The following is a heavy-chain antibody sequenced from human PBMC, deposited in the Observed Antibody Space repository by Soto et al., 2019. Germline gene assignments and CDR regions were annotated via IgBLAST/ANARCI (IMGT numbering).Heavy chain of an antibody. D-gene: IGHD6-19*01. CDR1: GCNFGDYG. V-gene: IGHV3-49*03. CDR2: IRSKAYGGTT. Sequence: PGGSLRVSCTAAGCNFGDYGMSWFRQAQGKGLEWVGFIRSKAYGGTTEYAASVKGGFTISRDDSKSIAYLQMNSLKTEDTAVYYCTRRLIDSGTSWFDPWGQGTLVTVSS. CDR3: TRRLIDSGTSWFDP. J-gene: IGHJ5*02.